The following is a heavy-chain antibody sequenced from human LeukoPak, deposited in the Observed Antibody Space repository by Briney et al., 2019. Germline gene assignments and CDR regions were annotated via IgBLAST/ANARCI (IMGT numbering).Heavy chain of an antibody. J-gene: IGHJ4*02. Sequence: SETLSLTCTVSGGSICSYYWSWIRQPPGKGLEWIGYIYYSGSTNYNPSLKSRVTISVDTSKNQFSLKLSSVTAADTAVYYCARWDSSGYYFFNWGQGTLVTVSS. CDR3: ARWDSSGYYFFN. V-gene: IGHV4-59*01. D-gene: IGHD3-22*01. CDR2: IYYSGST. CDR1: GGSICSYY.